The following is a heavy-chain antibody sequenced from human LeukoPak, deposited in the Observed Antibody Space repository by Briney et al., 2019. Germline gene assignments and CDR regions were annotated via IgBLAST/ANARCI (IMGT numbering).Heavy chain of an antibody. D-gene: IGHD1-26*01. CDR2: IYSGGST. V-gene: IGHV3-53*01. Sequence: GGSLRLSCAASGFTVSSNYMSWVRQAPGKGLEWVSVIYSGGSTYYADSVKGRFTISRDNAKKSLYLQMNTLRAEDTAVYYCARRGGIVDYYYYYYMDVWGKGTTVTVSS. CDR3: ARRGGIVDYYYYYYMDV. CDR1: GFTVSSNY. J-gene: IGHJ6*03.